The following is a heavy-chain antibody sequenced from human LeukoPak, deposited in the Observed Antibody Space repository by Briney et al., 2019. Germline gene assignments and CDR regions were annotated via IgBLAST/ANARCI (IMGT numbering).Heavy chain of an antibody. CDR3: AKDSSSGWYHDN. Sequence: ASVKVSCKASGYTFTSYGISWVRQAPGQGLEWMGWISAYNGNTNYAQKLQGRVTMTTDTSTSTAYMELRSLRSDDTAVYYCAKDSSSGWYHDNWGQGTLVTVSS. D-gene: IGHD6-19*01. J-gene: IGHJ4*02. CDR2: ISAYNGNT. CDR1: GYTFTSYG. V-gene: IGHV1-18*01.